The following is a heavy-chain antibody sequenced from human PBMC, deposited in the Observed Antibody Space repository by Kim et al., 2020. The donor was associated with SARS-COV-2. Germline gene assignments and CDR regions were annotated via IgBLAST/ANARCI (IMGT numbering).Heavy chain of an antibody. CDR1: GYTFDKYG. D-gene: IGHD6-25*01. V-gene: IGHV1-18*01. J-gene: IGHJ6*02. CDR2: ISGNNDNR. Sequence: ASVKVSCEASGYTFDKYGISWVRQAPGRRLEWMGWISGNNDNRNFARKFLGRVTMTADTSSSTVHMELRSLTSDDTAIYYCARDEAAVLGYGMYVWGLGT. CDR3: ARDEAAVLGYGMYV.